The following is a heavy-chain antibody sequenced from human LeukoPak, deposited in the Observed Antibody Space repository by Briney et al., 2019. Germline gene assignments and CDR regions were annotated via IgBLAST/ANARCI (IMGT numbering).Heavy chain of an antibody. Sequence: PGRSLRLSCAASGFTFNSYAMHWVRQAPGKGPEWVSSISDDGGNTYYAVSVRGRFTISRDNSKNTLYLQMHSLRVEDTAVYYCARITGLVDPFNDWGLGTLVTVSS. V-gene: IGHV3-23*01. CDR2: ISDDGGNT. D-gene: IGHD3/OR15-3a*01. CDR1: GFTFNSYA. CDR3: ARITGLVDPFND. J-gene: IGHJ4*02.